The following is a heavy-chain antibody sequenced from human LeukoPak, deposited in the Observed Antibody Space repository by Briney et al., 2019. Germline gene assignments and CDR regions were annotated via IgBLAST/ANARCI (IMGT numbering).Heavy chain of an antibody. Sequence: ASVKVSCKASGGTFSSYAISWVRQAPGQGLEWMGWISAYNDNTNYAQKFQGRVTMTTDTSTSTAYMELRSLRSDDTAVYYCARDNDRYYGSGSYYNGYDYWGQGTLVTVSS. CDR1: GGTFSSYA. J-gene: IGHJ4*02. CDR2: ISAYNDNT. CDR3: ARDNDRYYGSGSYYNGYDY. V-gene: IGHV1-18*01. D-gene: IGHD3-10*01.